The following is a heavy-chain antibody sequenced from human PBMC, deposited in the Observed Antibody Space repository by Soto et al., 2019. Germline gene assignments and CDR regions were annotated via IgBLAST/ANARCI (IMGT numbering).Heavy chain of an antibody. CDR2: ISGSDDST. J-gene: IGHJ4*02. CDR3: AKRSSSYTFDY. CDR1: GFTFSSYA. D-gene: IGHD6-6*01. Sequence: EVQLLESGGGLVQPGGSLRLSCAASGFTFSSYAMRWVRQAPGKGLEWVSVISGSDDSTYYADSVKGRFTISRDNSKNTLYLQMNSLRAEETAVYYCAKRSSSYTFDYWGQGTLVTVSS. V-gene: IGHV3-23*01.